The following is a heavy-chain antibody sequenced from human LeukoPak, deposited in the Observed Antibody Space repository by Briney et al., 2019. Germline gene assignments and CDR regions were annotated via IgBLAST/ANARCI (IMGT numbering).Heavy chain of an antibody. CDR1: GLTFSNYA. CDR3: AKQPDSSGFPSFFDY. V-gene: IGHV3-23*01. J-gene: IGHJ4*02. CDR2: LSDSGGST. Sequence: GGSLRLSCAASGLTFSNYAMTWVRHAPGKGLEWVSSLSDSGGSTYYADSVKGRFTISRDNSKNTLFLQMNSLRAEDTAVYYCAKQPDSSGFPSFFDYWGQGTLVTVSS. D-gene: IGHD3-22*01.